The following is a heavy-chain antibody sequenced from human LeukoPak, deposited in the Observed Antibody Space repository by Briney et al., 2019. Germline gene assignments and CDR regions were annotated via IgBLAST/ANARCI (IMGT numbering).Heavy chain of an antibody. CDR1: GFTVSSYA. CDR2: ISGSGGST. CDR3: AKYLKAGFLEWLLPFDY. V-gene: IGHV3-23*01. D-gene: IGHD3-3*01. J-gene: IGHJ4*02. Sequence: GGSLRLSCAASGFTVSSYAMSWVRQAPGKGLEWVSAISGSGGSTYYADSVKGRFTISRDNSKNTLYLQMNSLRAEDTAVYYCAKYLKAGFLEWLLPFDYWGQGTLVTVSS.